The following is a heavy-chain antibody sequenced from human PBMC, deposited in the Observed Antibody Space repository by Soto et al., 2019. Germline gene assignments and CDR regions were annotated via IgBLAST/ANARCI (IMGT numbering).Heavy chain of an antibody. J-gene: IGHJ4*02. CDR2: IYPGDSDT. D-gene: IGHD6-13*01. CDR3: AKQRKVTTAVGPMSFDS. Sequence: GESLQISCQVSGYSFSTYWVACVRQRPGKGLEWMGIIYPGDSDTRYNPSVQGQVTISVDRSTDTAYLQWNRLKASDSGTYYCAKQRKVTTAVGPMSFDSWGEGTPVTVSS. CDR1: GYSFSTYW. V-gene: IGHV5-51*01.